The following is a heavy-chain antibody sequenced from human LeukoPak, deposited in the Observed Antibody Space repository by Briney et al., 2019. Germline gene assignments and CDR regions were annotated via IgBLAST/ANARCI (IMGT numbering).Heavy chain of an antibody. D-gene: IGHD2-15*01. CDR1: GGSISSYY. CDR3: ARQRSCYRGGFSFDY. Sequence: SETLSLTCTVSGGSISSYYWSWIRQPPGKGMEWIGSIYYSGSTYYNPSLKSRVTISVDTSKNQFSLKLSSVTAADTAVYYCARQRSCYRGGFSFDYWGQGTLVTVSS. CDR2: IYYSGST. J-gene: IGHJ4*02. V-gene: IGHV4-39*01.